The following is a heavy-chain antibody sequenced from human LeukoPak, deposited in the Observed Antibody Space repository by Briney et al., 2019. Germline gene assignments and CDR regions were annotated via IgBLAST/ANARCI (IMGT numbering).Heavy chain of an antibody. J-gene: IGHJ4*02. Sequence: GASVKVSCKASGGTFSSYAISWLRQAPGQGLEWMGGIIPIFGTANYAQKCQGRVTITTDECTSTAYMELSRLRAETTAVYYCAKDSGPMDTVVYYFDYWGRGTLVTVSS. CDR3: AKDSGPMDTVVYYFDY. V-gene: IGHV1-69*05. CDR2: IIPIFGTA. D-gene: IGHD5-18*01. CDR1: GGTFSSYA.